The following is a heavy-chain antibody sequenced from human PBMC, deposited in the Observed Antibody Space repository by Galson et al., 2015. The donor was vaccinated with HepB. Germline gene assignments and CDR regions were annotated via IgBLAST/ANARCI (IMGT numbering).Heavy chain of an antibody. CDR2: IRSKTYGGTT. D-gene: IGHD5-24*01. Sequence: SLRLSCAASGFTFGGYAMSWFRQAPGKGLEWVGFIRSKTYGGTTEYAASVKGRFTISRDDSKNIAYLQMNSLKTEDTAVYYCTRVSGWRKFDYWAQGTLVTVSS. CDR1: GFTFGGYA. J-gene: IGHJ4*02. V-gene: IGHV3-49*03. CDR3: TRVSGWRKFDY.